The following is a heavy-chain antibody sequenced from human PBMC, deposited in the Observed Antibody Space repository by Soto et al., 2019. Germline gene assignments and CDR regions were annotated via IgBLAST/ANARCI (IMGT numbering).Heavy chain of an antibody. Sequence: GGSLRLSCAASGFNFDDYAMYWVRQAPGKGLEWVSAISWNNGTIDYADSVKGRFTISRDNSKNTLYLQMNSLRAEDTAVYYCARVLFYYYGSGSSWFDPWGQGTPVTVS. J-gene: IGHJ5*02. CDR1: GFNFDDYA. V-gene: IGHV3-9*01. CDR3: ARVLFYYYGSGSSWFDP. CDR2: ISWNNGTI. D-gene: IGHD3-10*01.